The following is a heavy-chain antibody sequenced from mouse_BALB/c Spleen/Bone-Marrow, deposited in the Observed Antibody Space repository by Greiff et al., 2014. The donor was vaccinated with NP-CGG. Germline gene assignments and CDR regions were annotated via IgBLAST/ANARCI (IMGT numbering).Heavy chain of an antibody. CDR3: ARERQGDRRRAGILYAMDX. Sequence: QVQLQQSGTELVRPGTSVKVSCKASGYAFTNYLIEWVKQRPGQGLEWIGVINPGSGGTXXXXXXXXXXXLXXXKXSSTAYMQLSSLTSDDSAVYFCARERQGDRRRAGILYAMDXWGQGTSVTVSS. D-gene: IGHD3-1*01. J-gene: IGHJ4*01. CDR2: INPGSGGT. V-gene: IGHV1-54*03. CDR1: GYAFTNYL.